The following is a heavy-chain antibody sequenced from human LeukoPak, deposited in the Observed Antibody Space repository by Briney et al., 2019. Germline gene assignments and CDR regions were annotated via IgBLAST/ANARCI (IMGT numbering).Heavy chain of an antibody. V-gene: IGHV4-4*07. CDR2: IYTSGST. CDR1: GGSISSYY. Sequence: SETSSLTCTVSGGSISSYYWSWLRQPAGKGLEWTGRIYTSGSTNYNPSLKSRVTMSVDTSKNQFSLKLSSVTAADTAVYYCARVGDSSGFTFDYWGQGTLVTVSS. CDR3: ARVGDSSGFTFDY. D-gene: IGHD6-19*01. J-gene: IGHJ4*02.